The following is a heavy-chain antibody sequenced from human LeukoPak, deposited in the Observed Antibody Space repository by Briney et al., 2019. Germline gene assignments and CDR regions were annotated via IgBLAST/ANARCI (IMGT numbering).Heavy chain of an antibody. V-gene: IGHV1-69*05. J-gene: IGHJ4*02. CDR1: GGTFSSYA. CDR3: ARGRDGYNYVDY. Sequence: ASVKVSCKASGGTFSSYAISWVRQAPGQGLEWMGGIIPIFGTANYAQKLQGRVTMTTDTSTSTAYMELRSLRSDDTAVYYCARGRDGYNYVDYWGQGTLVTVSS. D-gene: IGHD5-24*01. CDR2: IIPIFGTA.